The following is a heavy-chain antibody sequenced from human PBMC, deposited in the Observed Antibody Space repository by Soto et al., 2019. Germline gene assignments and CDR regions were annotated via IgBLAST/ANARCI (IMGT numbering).Heavy chain of an antibody. CDR2: IYYSGST. D-gene: IGHD6-6*01. V-gene: IGHV4-59*01. Sequence: SETLSLTCPVAGGSISSYYWSWIRQPLGKGLEWIGYIYYSGSTNYNPSLKSRVTISVDTSKNQFSLKLSSVTAADTAVYYCARARAARPRLNYYYYYMDVWAKGPRSPSP. CDR3: ARARAARPRLNYYYYYMDV. J-gene: IGHJ6*03. CDR1: GGSISSYY.